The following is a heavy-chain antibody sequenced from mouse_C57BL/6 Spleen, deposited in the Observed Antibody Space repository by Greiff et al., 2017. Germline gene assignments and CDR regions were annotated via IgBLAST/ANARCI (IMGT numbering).Heavy chain of an antibody. J-gene: IGHJ2*01. D-gene: IGHD4-1*01. CDR1: GYTFTSYW. CDR3: AARKSTGTGGKRHY. Sequence: QVQLKQPGAELVKPGASVKLSCKASGYTFTSYWMQWVKQRPGQGLEWIGEIDPSDSYTNYNQKFKGKATLTVDTSSSTAYMQLSSLTSEDSAVYFCAARKSTGTGGKRHYWGQGTTLTVSS. CDR2: IDPSDSYT. V-gene: IGHV1-50*01.